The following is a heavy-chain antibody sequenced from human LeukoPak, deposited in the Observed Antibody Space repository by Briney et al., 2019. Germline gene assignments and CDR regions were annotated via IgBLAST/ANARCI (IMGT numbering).Heavy chain of an antibody. CDR2: ISYDGSNK. D-gene: IGHD4-17*01. V-gene: IGHV3-30*03. J-gene: IGHJ4*02. CDR1: GFTFSSYG. CDR3: ARAQTYGDYRLLLDY. Sequence: GGSLRLSCAASGFTFSSYGMHWVRQAPGKGLEWVAVISYDGSNKYYADSVKGRFTISRDNAKNSLYLQMNSLRAEDTALYYCARAQTYGDYRLLLDYWGQGILVTVPS.